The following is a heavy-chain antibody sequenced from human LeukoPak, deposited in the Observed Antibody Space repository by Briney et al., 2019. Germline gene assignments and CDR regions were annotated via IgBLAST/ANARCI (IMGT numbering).Heavy chain of an antibody. D-gene: IGHD2-2*01. CDR3: ARGDIVVVPASMPSEERKNHYCYYYMDV. Sequence: ASVKVSCKASGYTFTNYGISWVRQVAGQGLEWMGWISAYNGNTNYAQKLQGRVTMTTDTSTSTAYMELRSLRSDDTVVYYCARGDIVVVPASMPSEERKNHYCYYYMDVWGKGTTVTISS. V-gene: IGHV1-18*01. CDR2: ISAYNGNT. CDR1: GYTFTNYG. J-gene: IGHJ6*03.